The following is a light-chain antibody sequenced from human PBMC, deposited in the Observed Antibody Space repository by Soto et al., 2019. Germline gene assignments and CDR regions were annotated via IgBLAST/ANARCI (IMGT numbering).Light chain of an antibody. CDR3: QQCGSSST. J-gene: IGKJ5*01. CDR2: GAS. V-gene: IGKV3-20*01. CDR1: QSVSSN. Sequence: EGLLRTSSATLSVSPEARATLSFRASQSVSSNLAWYQQKPGQAPRLLIYGASSRATGIPDRFSGSGSGTDFTLTISRLEPEDFAVYYCQQCGSSSTFGQGTRLEI.